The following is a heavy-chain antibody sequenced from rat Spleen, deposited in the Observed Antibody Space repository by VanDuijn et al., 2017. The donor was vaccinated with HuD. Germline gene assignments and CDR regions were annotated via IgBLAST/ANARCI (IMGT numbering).Heavy chain of an antibody. J-gene: IGHJ1*01. D-gene: IGHD1-12*01. V-gene: IGHV5-29*01. Sequence: EVQLVESGGGLVQPGRSLKLSCAASGLTFSDYGMAWVRQAPTKGLEWVATIIYDGSSTYYRDSVKGRFTISRDNAKSTLYLQMDSLRSEDTATYYCATSPYYWYFDFWGPGTMVTVSS. CDR3: ATSPYYWYFDF. CDR2: IIYDGSST. CDR1: GLTFSDYG.